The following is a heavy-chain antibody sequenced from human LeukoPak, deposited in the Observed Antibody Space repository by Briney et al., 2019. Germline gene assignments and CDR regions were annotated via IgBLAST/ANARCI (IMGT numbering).Heavy chain of an antibody. CDR2: INPNSGGT. Sequence: ASVKVSCKASGYTFTGCYMHWVRQAPGQGLEWMGWINPNSGGTNYAQKFQGRVTMTRDTSISTAYMELSRLRSDDTAVYYCARGRYYGSGSYPSSLDYWGQGTLVTVSS. V-gene: IGHV1-2*02. CDR3: ARGRYYGSGSYPSSLDY. J-gene: IGHJ4*02. CDR1: GYTFTGCY. D-gene: IGHD3-10*01.